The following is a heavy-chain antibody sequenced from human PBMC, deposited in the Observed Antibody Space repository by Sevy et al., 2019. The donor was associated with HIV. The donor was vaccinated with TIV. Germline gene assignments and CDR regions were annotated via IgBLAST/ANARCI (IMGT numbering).Heavy chain of an antibody. Sequence: ASVKVSCKASGYTFTSYDINWVRQATGQGLEWMGWMNPNRGNTGYAQKFQGRVTMTRNTSISTAYMELSSLRSEDTAVYYCARVVDCSSTSCYRGGEFDYWGQGTLVTVSS. D-gene: IGHD2-2*02. CDR3: ARVVDCSSTSCYRGGEFDY. CDR2: MNPNRGNT. V-gene: IGHV1-8*01. CDR1: GYTFTSYD. J-gene: IGHJ4*02.